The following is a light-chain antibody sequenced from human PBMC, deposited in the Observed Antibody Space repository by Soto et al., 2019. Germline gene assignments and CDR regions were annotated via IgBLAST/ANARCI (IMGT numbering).Light chain of an antibody. CDR2: GVT. V-gene: IGLV2-14*01. CDR1: ISDVGGYDS. J-gene: IGLJ1*01. CDR3: SSYTSRATVV. Sequence: QSALTQPRSVSGCRGQSVTISFTGPISDVGGYDSVSWYQKQPDKAPKLIIYGVTNRPSGVSSRFSGSKSGNTASLTISGLRTDDEADYFCSSYTSRATVVLGTGTKVNVL.